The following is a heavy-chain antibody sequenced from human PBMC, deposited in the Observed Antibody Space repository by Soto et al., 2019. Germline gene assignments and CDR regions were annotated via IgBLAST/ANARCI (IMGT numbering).Heavy chain of an antibody. CDR1: GGSITSYH. CDR2: TSYTGNT. V-gene: IGHV4-59*01. J-gene: IGHJ5*02. D-gene: IGHD1-26*01. CDR3: ARDMHPGFTHYFDP. Sequence: SETLSLTCIVSGGSITSYHWSWIRQFPGKGLEWIAYTSYTGNTNYNPSLKSRVTISMXXXXXXLXLXLXXXTAAXTAVYDCARDMHPGFTHYFDPWGQATLVTVS.